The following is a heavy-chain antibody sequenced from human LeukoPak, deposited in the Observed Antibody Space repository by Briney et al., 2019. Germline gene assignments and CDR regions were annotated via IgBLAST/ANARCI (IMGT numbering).Heavy chain of an antibody. V-gene: IGHV3-7*01. Sequence: GGSLRLSCAAPGFTFSSYWMSWVRQAPGKGLEWVANIKQDGSEKYYVDSVKGRFTISRDNAKNSLYLQMNSLRAEDTAVYYCAREYCTNGVCYGDWFDPWGQGTLVTVSS. J-gene: IGHJ5*02. D-gene: IGHD2-8*01. CDR2: IKQDGSEK. CDR1: GFTFSSYW. CDR3: AREYCTNGVCYGDWFDP.